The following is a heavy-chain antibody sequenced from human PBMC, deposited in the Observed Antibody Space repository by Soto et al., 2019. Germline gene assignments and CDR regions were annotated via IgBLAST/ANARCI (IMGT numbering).Heavy chain of an antibody. Sequence: QVQLVQSGAEVKKPGASVKVSCKASGYTFTSYGISWVRQAPGQGLEWMGWISAYNGNTNYAQKLQGRVTMTTDTSTSTAYMELRSLRSDATAVYYCARTYYDYVWGSYRADAFDIWGQGTMVTVSS. CDR3: ARTYYDYVWGSYRADAFDI. CDR2: ISAYNGNT. V-gene: IGHV1-18*01. D-gene: IGHD3-16*01. CDR1: GYTFTSYG. J-gene: IGHJ3*02.